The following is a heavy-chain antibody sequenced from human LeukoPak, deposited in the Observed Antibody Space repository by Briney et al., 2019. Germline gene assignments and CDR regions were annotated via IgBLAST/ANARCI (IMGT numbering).Heavy chain of an antibody. CDR3: ARLCIVGTKSAFDI. CDR2: ISSSSTYI. D-gene: IGHD1-26*01. J-gene: IGHJ3*02. CDR1: GFTFSSYG. V-gene: IGHV3-21*01. Sequence: GSLRLSCAASGFTFSSYGMNWVRQAPGKGLEWVSFISSSSTYINYADSVKGRFTISRDNAKNSLYLQMNSLRAEDTAVYYCARLCIVGTKSAFDIWGQGTMVTVSS.